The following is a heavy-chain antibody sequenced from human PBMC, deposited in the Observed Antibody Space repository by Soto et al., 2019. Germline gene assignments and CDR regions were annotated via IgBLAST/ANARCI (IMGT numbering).Heavy chain of an antibody. J-gene: IGHJ4*02. CDR3: ADSWLPTSY. CDR1: GFTFSDSV. V-gene: IGHV3-74*01. D-gene: IGHD3-10*01. Sequence: GGSLRLSCVGSGFTFSDSVMAWVRQAPGKGLVWVSRISPDGRTTTYADSVKGRFTISRDNAKSTLYLQMNSLTVEDGAVYYCADSWLPTSYWGPGTLVTVSS. CDR2: ISPDGRTT.